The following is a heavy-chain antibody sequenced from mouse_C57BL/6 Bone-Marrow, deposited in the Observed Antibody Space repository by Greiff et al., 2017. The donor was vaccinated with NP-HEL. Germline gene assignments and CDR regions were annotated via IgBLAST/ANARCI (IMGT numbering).Heavy chain of an antibody. CDR1: GYTFTSYW. J-gene: IGHJ1*03. Sequence: QVQLQQPGAELVKPGASVKLSCKASGYTFTSYWMHWVKQRPGQGLEWIGEIDPSDSYTNYNQKFKGKSTLTVDKSSSTAYMHLSSLTSEDSEVYYCARYDYYAFDVWGTGTTVTDSS. CDR2: IDPSDSYT. D-gene: IGHD1-1*01. V-gene: IGHV1-69*01. CDR3: ARYDYYAFDV.